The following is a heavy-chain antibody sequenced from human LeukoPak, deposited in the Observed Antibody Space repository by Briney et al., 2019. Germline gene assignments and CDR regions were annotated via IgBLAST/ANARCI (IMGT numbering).Heavy chain of an antibody. CDR2: IYYSGST. Sequence: SETLSLTCTVSGGSISSSSYYWGWIRQPPGKGLEWIGSIYYSGSTYYNPSLKSRVTISVDTSKNQFSLKLSSVTAADTAVYYCARDRITMVRGDLSNWFDPWGQGTLVTVSS. CDR3: ARDRITMVRGDLSNWFDP. J-gene: IGHJ5*02. CDR1: GGSISSSSYY. D-gene: IGHD3-10*01. V-gene: IGHV4-39*07.